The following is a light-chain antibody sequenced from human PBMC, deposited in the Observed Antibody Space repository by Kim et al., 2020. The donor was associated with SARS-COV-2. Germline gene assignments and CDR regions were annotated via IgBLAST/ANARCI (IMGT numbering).Light chain of an antibody. CDR3: SSHAGSNHLI. CDR1: SSDVGGYNY. V-gene: IGLV2-8*01. Sequence: QSALTQPPSASGSPGQSVTISCTGTSSDVGGYNYVSWYQHHPGKAPKLMIYEVFKRPSGVPDRFSCSKSGSTASLTVSGLQTEDEADYSCSSHAGSNHLIFGGGTQLTVL. J-gene: IGLJ2*01. CDR2: EVF.